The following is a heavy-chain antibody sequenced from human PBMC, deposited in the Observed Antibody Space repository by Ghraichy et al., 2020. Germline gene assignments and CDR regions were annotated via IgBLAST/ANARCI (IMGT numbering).Heavy chain of an antibody. Sequence: GGSLRLSCAASGFTFSDYWMSWVRQAPGKGLEWVANIKQDGSEQYYVDSVKGRFTISRDNAKNSLYLQMNSLRAEDTAVYYCAREKWLVTWGQGTLVTVSS. CDR1: GFTFSDYW. J-gene: IGHJ4*02. V-gene: IGHV3-7*01. CDR3: AREKWLVT. D-gene: IGHD5-24*01. CDR2: IKQDGSEQ.